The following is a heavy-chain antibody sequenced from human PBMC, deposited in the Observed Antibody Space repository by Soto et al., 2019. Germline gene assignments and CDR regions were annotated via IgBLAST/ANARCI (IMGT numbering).Heavy chain of an antibody. CDR1: GFTFSNAW. CDR2: IKSKTDGGTT. CDR3: TTGSEVPAAILFDYYYGMDV. Sequence: XGSLRLSCAASGFTFSNAWMSWVRQAPGKGLEWVGRIKSKTDGGTTDYAAPVKGRFTISRDDSKNTLYLQMNSLKTEDTAVYYCTTGSEVPAAILFDYYYGMDVWGQGTTVTVSS. V-gene: IGHV3-15*01. D-gene: IGHD2-2*02. J-gene: IGHJ6*02.